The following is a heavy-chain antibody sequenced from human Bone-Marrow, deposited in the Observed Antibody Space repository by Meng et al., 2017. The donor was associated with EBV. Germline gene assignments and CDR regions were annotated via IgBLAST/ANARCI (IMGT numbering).Heavy chain of an antibody. CDR1: GYTSARDD. D-gene: IGHD3-16*01. CDR3: VRERGRLWEGWFDP. Sequence: TKPVALLKFSGNALGYTSARDDMNCGRQAAGQGLESMGGLNTNTGNPTYDQGLTGRFVLTLDTNVSKAYLQISSLKVEDTAVYYCVRERGRLWEGWFDPWGQGTLVTVSS. V-gene: IGHV7-4-1*02. CDR2: LNTNTGNP. J-gene: IGHJ5*02.